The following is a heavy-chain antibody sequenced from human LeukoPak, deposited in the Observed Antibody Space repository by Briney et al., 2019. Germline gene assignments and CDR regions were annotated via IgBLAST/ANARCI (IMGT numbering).Heavy chain of an antibody. Sequence: GGSLRLSCAASGFTFDDYGMSWVRQAPGKGLEWVSGINWNGGSTGYADSVKGRFTISRDNAKNTLYLQMNSLRAEDTAVYYCAKDERIQLWLIFDYWGQGTLVTVSS. CDR3: AKDERIQLWLIFDY. CDR2: INWNGGST. D-gene: IGHD5-18*01. V-gene: IGHV3-20*04. CDR1: GFTFDDYG. J-gene: IGHJ4*02.